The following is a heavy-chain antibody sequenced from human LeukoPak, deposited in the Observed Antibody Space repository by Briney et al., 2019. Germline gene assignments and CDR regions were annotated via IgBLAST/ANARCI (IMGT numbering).Heavy chain of an antibody. D-gene: IGHD6-13*01. CDR2: ISGNNDNA. Sequence: ASVKVSCKTSGYTFSTYGISWVRQAPGQGLEGMGWISGNNDNANYAQKVQGRVSMTTDTSTSTAYMDLRRLRCDDTAGYYCERDGQYSSSWYMSYYGMDVWGQGTTFTVSS. V-gene: IGHV1-18*01. CDR1: GYTFSTYG. J-gene: IGHJ6*02. CDR3: ERDGQYSSSWYMSYYGMDV.